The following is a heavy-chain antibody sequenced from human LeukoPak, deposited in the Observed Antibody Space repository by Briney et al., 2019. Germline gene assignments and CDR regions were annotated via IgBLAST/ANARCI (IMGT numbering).Heavy chain of an antibody. V-gene: IGHV4-61*05. J-gene: IGHJ6*04. Sequence: SETLSLTCTVSGGSISSSSYYWGWIRQPPGKGLEWIGYIYYSGSTNYNPSLKSRVTISVDTSKNQFSLKLSSVTAADTAVYYCARVLWIQPLRGAFDIWGKGTTVTVSS. CDR1: GGSISSSSYY. CDR2: IYYSGST. CDR3: ARVLWIQPLRGAFDI. D-gene: IGHD5-18*01.